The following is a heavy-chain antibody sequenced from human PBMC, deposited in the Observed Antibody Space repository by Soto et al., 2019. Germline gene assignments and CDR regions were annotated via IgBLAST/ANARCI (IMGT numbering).Heavy chain of an antibody. CDR1: GFTVSTNY. CDR3: TRGDEGVSAPIN. Sequence: EVQLVESGGGLVQPGGSLRLSCAASGFTVSTNYMSWVRQAPGKGLEWVSVIYSGGNTYYADSVKGRFTISRDNSKNTLSLQMNGLRAEDTAVYYCTRGDEGVSAPINWGQGTLVTVSS. J-gene: IGHJ4*02. CDR2: IYSGGNT. D-gene: IGHD2-21*01. V-gene: IGHV3-66*01.